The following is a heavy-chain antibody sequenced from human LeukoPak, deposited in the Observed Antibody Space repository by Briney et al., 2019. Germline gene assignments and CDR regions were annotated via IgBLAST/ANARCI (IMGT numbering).Heavy chain of an antibody. CDR2: IYYSGST. CDR1: GGSISSSSYY. D-gene: IGHD1-1*01. CDR3: ARDPTSVIGPFDY. Sequence: SETLSLTCTVSGGSISSSSYYWGWIRQPPGKGLEWIGSIYYSGSTYYNPSLKSRVTISVDTSKNQFSLKLSSVTAADTAVYYCARDPTSVIGPFDYWGQGTLVTVSS. J-gene: IGHJ4*02. V-gene: IGHV4-39*02.